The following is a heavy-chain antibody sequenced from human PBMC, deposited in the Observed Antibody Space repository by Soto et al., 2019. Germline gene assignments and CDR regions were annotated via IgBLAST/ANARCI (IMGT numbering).Heavy chain of an antibody. V-gene: IGHV3-66*01. Sequence: EVQLVESGGGLVQPGGSLRLSCAASGFTVSSNYMSWVRQAPGKGLEWVSGIYSGGSTYYADSVKGRFTISRDNSKNTLYLQMNRLRAEDTAVYYCASLHCSGGSCPDYWGQGTLVTVSS. CDR2: IYSGGST. CDR3: ASLHCSGGSCPDY. J-gene: IGHJ4*02. D-gene: IGHD2-15*01. CDR1: GFTVSSNY.